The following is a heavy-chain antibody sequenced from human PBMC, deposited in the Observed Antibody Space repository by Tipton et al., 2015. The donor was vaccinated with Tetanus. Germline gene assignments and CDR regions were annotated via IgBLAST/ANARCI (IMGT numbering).Heavy chain of an antibody. J-gene: IGHJ4*02. CDR1: GGTFTSYA. D-gene: IGHD7-27*01. CDR3: ARGPPGAKPHFFDY. CDR2: ILPIFGTT. V-gene: IGHV1-69*06. Sequence: QSGAEVKKPGASVKVSCKASGGTFTSYAFSWVRQAPGQGLEWMGTILPIFGTTNYAQKFQGRVTITADKSTRTVYMELSSLRSGDTAIYYCARGPPGAKPHFFDYWGQGILVTVSS.